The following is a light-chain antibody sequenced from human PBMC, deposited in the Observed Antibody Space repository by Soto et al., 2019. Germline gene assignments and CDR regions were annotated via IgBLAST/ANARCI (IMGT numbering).Light chain of an antibody. CDR2: RTN. Sequence: QTVVTQEPSFSVSPGGTVTPTCALSSGSVSTNNYPSWCQQTPGQPPRTLIFRTNTRSSGVPDRFSGSILGSKAALTITGAQADDEYDYYCVLYMGRGIWVLGGGTKVTVL. CDR1: SGSVSTNNY. J-gene: IGLJ3*02. CDR3: VLYMGRGIWV. V-gene: IGLV8-61*01.